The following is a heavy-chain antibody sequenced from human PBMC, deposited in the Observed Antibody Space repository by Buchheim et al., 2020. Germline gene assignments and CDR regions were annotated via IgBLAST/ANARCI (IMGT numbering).Heavy chain of an antibody. CDR2: INQDGKST. D-gene: IGHD3-3*01. CDR1: GFPFSGYW. V-gene: IGHV3-74*01. Sequence: DEHLVQSGGGLLHPGASLRLSCAASGFPFSGYWMHWVRQTPDKRLVWVARINQDGKSTSYAASVQGRFTISRDNAKSALYLQMNRLRAEDTAVYYCTTGGTYTGYDLENNYWGQGTL. J-gene: IGHJ4*02. CDR3: TTGGTYTGYDLENNY.